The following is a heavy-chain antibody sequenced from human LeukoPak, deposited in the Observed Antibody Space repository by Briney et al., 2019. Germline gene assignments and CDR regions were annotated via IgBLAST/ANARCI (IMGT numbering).Heavy chain of an antibody. V-gene: IGHV3-33*01. D-gene: IGHD6-19*01. Sequence: PGGSLRLSCAASGFPFSSYGMHWVRQAPGKGLEWVAVTWHDGSYKYYADSVKGRFTISRDNSRNTLYLQMNSLRAEDTAVYYCASGDYSNGWHLDFWGQGTLVTVSS. CDR1: GFPFSSYG. J-gene: IGHJ4*02. CDR3: ASGDYSNGWHLDF. CDR2: TWHDGSYK.